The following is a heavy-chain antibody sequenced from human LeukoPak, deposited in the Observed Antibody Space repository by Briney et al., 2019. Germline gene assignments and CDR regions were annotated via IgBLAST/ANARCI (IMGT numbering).Heavy chain of an antibody. CDR2: IIPIFGTA. CDR3: ATSPPYCSSTSCYGGWFDP. D-gene: IGHD2-2*01. CDR1: GGTFSSYD. V-gene: IGHV1-69*05. Sequence: SVKVSCKASGGTFSSYDISWVRQAPGQGLEWMGGIIPIFGTANYAQKFQGRVTITTDESTSTAYMELGSLRSEDTAVYYCATSPPYCSSTSCYGGWFDPWGQGTLVTVSS. J-gene: IGHJ5*02.